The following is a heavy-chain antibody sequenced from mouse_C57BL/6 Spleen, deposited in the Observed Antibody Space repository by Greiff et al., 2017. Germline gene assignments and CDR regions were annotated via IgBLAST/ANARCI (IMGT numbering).Heavy chain of an antibody. CDR3: ASQLGY. Sequence: EVQRVESGGDLVKPGGSLKLSCAASGFTFSSYGMSWVRQTPDKRLEWVATISSGGSYTYYPDSVKGRFTISRDNAKNTLYLQMSSLKSEDTAMYYCASQLGYWGQGTLVTVSA. CDR2: ISSGGSYT. J-gene: IGHJ3*01. D-gene: IGHD4-1*01. CDR1: GFTFSSYG. V-gene: IGHV5-6*01.